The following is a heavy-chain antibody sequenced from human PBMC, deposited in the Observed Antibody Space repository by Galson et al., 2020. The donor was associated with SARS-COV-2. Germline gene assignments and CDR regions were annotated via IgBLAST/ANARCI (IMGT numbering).Heavy chain of an antibody. V-gene: IGHV1-69*08. D-gene: IGHD3-16*01. J-gene: IGHJ6*02. CDR2: IIPQHGKA. CDR1: GGTLSSQT. CDR3: ATDRKHHRLYFYDEGIDV. Sequence: SVKVSCKASGGTLSSQTINWVRQAPGQGLEWMGRIIPQHGKANYAQKFQGRVTITADTSTSTAYMELSSLKSEDTAVYYCATDRKHHRLYFYDEGIDVWGQGTTVTVSS.